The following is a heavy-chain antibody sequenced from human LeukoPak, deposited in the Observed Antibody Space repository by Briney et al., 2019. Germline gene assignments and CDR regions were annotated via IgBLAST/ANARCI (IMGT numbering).Heavy chain of an antibody. Sequence: GGSLRLFCAASGFTFSSFAMSWVRQAPGKGLEWVSAISGGATSTYYADSVKGRFTISRDNSNNTLYLQVNSLRAEDTAVYYCAKRTVVGYDILTGYSFDYWGQGTLVTVSS. V-gene: IGHV3-23*01. CDR3: AKRTVVGYDILTGYSFDY. J-gene: IGHJ4*02. CDR2: ISGGATST. D-gene: IGHD3-9*01. CDR1: GFTFSSFA.